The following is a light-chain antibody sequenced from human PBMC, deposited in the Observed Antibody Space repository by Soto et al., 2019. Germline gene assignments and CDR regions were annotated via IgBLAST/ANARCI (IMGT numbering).Light chain of an antibody. CDR1: QSIRTY. Sequence: DIQRTQSPSSLSASVGDRVTITCRASQSIRTYLNWYHQKPGKAPKLLIYAASSLQSGVPSRFSGSGSGTDFTLTISSLQPEDFATYYCQQSYSNPKTFGQGTKV. CDR2: AAS. CDR3: QQSYSNPKT. V-gene: IGKV1-39*01. J-gene: IGKJ1*01.